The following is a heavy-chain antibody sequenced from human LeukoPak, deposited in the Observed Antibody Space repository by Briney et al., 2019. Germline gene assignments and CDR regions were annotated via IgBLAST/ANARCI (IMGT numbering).Heavy chain of an antibody. J-gene: IGHJ4*02. D-gene: IGHD3-3*01. V-gene: IGHV3-30-3*01. CDR1: GFTFSSYA. Sequence: GGALRLSCAASGFTFSSYAMHWVRQAPGKGLEGVAVISYDGSNKYYADSVKGRFTISRDNSKNTLYLQMNSLRAEDTAVYYCARSTKYYDFWSGYYDYWGQGTLVTVSS. CDR3: ARSTKYYDFWSGYYDY. CDR2: ISYDGSNK.